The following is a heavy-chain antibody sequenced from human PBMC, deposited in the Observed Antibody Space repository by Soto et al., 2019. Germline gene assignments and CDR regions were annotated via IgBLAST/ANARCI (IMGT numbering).Heavy chain of an antibody. V-gene: IGHV3-9*01. CDR1: GFTFDDYA. D-gene: IGHD3-10*01. CDR3: VQAHTTYRYNGGTTNRRLIYWYFDL. Sequence: EVQLLESGGALVQPGRSLRLSCAASGFTFDDYAMHWVRQAPGKGLEWVSGISWNSGNIGYADSVKGRFTISRDNAKNSLYLQTNSLRPEATAFYYCVQAHTTYRYNGGTTNRRLIYWYFDLWGRGTLVTVSP. CDR2: ISWNSGNI. J-gene: IGHJ2*01.